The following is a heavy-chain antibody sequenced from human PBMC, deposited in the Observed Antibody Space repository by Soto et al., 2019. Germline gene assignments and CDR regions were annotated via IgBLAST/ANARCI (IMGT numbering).Heavy chain of an antibody. V-gene: IGHV3-30*18. CDR1: GFTFSSYG. D-gene: IGHD5-18*01. Sequence: QVQLVESGGGVVQPGRSLRLSCAASGFTFSSYGMHWVRQAPGKGLEWVAVISYDGSNKYYADSVKGRFTISRDNSKNTLYLQMNSLRAEDTAVYYCAKDQDTAMGHGVYYYGMDVWGQGTTVTVSS. CDR3: AKDQDTAMGHGVYYYGMDV. J-gene: IGHJ6*02. CDR2: ISYDGSNK.